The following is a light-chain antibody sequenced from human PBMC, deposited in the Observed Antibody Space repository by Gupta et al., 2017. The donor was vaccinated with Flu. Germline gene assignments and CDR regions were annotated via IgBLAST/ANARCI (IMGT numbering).Light chain of an antibody. CDR3: QQAYSFPLT. CDR2: PAT. V-gene: IGKV1-12*01. CDR1: QTIYSE. Sequence: DIQMTQSPSSVSASVGDRVSVTCRASQTIYSEVAWYQHKPGKAPKLLIHPATTLQNGVPSRFSGSGYGTDFTLTITSLQPEDYATYYCQQAYSFPLTFGGGTKVEI. J-gene: IGKJ4*01.